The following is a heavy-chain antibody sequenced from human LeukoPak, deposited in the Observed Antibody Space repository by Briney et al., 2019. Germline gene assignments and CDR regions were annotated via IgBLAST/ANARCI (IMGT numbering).Heavy chain of an antibody. D-gene: IGHD6-13*01. V-gene: IGHV3-23*01. CDR3: AKGLMEQLVPWGFDY. CDR2: ISGSGGST. Sequence: GGSLRLSCAASGFTFSSYAMSWVRQAPGKGLEWVSAISGSGGSTYYADSVKGRFTISRDNSKNTLYLQMNSLRAEDTAVYYCAKGLMEQLVPWGFDYWGQGTLVTVSS. J-gene: IGHJ4*02. CDR1: GFTFSSYA.